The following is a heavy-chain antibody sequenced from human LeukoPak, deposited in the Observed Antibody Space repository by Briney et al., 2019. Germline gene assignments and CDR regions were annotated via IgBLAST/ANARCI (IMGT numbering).Heavy chain of an antibody. CDR1: VYTFTGYF. CDR3: ERDERYDSSGYPFDY. CDR2: INPNSGGT. J-gene: IGHJ4*02. D-gene: IGHD3-22*01. V-gene: IGHV1-2*02. Sequence: GASVKVSCKASVYTFTGYFIHWVRQAPGQGHERMGWINPNSGGTNYAQKFQGRVTMTRDTSISTAYMELSRLRSDDTAVYYCERDERYDSSGYPFDYWGQGTLVTVSS.